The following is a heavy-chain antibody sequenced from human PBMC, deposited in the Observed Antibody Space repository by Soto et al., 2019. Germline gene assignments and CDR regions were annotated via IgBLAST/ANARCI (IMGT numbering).Heavy chain of an antibody. CDR1: GGSVSSGSYY. CDR3: ATSYGNAWYTY. D-gene: IGHD6-13*01. Sequence: SETLSLTCTVSGGSVSSGSYYWSWIRQPPGKGLEWIGYIHYSGSTNYNPSPKSRLTISVDRSKNQFTLQLTSVTVADTAVYYCATSYGNAWYTYWGQGTQVTVSS. V-gene: IGHV4-61*01. CDR2: IHYSGST. J-gene: IGHJ4*02.